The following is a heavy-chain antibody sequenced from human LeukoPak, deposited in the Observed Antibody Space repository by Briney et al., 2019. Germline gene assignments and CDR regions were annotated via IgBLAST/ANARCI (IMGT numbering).Heavy chain of an antibody. CDR3: ARLPGIAAV. J-gene: IGHJ4*02. D-gene: IGHD6-13*01. Sequence: SETLSLTCTVSGGSTSRYYWSWIRQPPGKRLEWLGYIYYSGSTTYNPSLKSRLTVSVDTSKNQISLKLISLTAADTAVYYCARLPGIAAVWGQGTLVTVSS. CDR2: IYYSGST. V-gene: IGHV4-59*08. CDR1: GGSTSRYY.